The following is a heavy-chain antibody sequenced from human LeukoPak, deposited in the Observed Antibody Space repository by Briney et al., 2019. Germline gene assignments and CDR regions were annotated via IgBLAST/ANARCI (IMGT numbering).Heavy chain of an antibody. CDR1: GYTFTGYY. V-gene: IGHV1-2*02. Sequence: AASDKVSCKASGYTFTGYYMHWVRQAPGQGLEWMGWINANSGGTNYAQKFQGRVTMTRDTSISTAYMELSRPRSDDTAVYYCARSHDYGDYGGYYYYYMDVWGKGTTVT. CDR3: ARSHDYGDYGGYYYYYMDV. D-gene: IGHD4-17*01. J-gene: IGHJ6*03. CDR2: INANSGGT.